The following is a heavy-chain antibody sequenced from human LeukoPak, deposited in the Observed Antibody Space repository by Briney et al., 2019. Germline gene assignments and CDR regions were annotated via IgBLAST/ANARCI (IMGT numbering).Heavy chain of an antibody. Sequence: GASVKVSCKASGYTFTDYYMHWVQQAPGKGLEWMGRVDPEDGETIYAEKFQGRVTITADTSTDTAYMELSRLTSDDTAVYYCARDWLHAFDIWGQGTMVTVSS. D-gene: IGHD5-12*01. V-gene: IGHV1-69-2*01. J-gene: IGHJ3*02. CDR2: VDPEDGET. CDR3: ARDWLHAFDI. CDR1: GYTFTDYY.